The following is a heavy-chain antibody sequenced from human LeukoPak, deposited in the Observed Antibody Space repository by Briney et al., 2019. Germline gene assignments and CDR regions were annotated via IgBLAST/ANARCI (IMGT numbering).Heavy chain of an antibody. Sequence: PGGSLRLSCAASGFTFSSHSMNWVRQAPGKGLEWVSYISSSGSTIYYADSVKGRFSISRDNSKNTLYLQMNSLRAEDTAVYYCAKSLRYFDWLFDYWGQGTLVTVSS. D-gene: IGHD3-9*01. CDR1: GFTFSSHS. CDR2: ISSSGSTI. J-gene: IGHJ4*02. V-gene: IGHV3-48*01. CDR3: AKSLRYFDWLFDY.